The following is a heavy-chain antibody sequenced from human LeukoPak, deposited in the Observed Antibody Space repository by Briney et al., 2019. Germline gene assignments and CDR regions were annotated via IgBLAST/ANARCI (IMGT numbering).Heavy chain of an antibody. CDR3: AKDGGLWVSAHWGDS. CDR1: GFTFSSYA. D-gene: IGHD7-27*01. J-gene: IGHJ4*02. CDR2: ISYDGSDK. Sequence: GGSLRLSCAASGFTFSSYAMHWVRQAPGKGLEWVAVISYDGSDKYYADSVKGRFTISRDNSKNTLYLQMNSLRAEDTAVYYCAKDGGLWVSAHWGDSWGRGTLVTVSS. V-gene: IGHV3-30-3*01.